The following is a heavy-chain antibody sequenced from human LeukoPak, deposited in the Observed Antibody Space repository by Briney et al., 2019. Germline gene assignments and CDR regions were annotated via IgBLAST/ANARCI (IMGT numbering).Heavy chain of an antibody. J-gene: IGHJ4*02. CDR2: IKQDGSEK. V-gene: IGHV3-7*03. D-gene: IGHD2-2*02. Sequence: PGGSLRLSCAASGFTFSSYGMHWVRQAPGKGLEWVANIKQDGSEKYYVDSVKGRFTISRDNAKNSLYLQMNSLRAEDTAMYYCARGSSIPYWGQGTLVTVSS. CDR3: ARGSSIPY. CDR1: GFTFSSYG.